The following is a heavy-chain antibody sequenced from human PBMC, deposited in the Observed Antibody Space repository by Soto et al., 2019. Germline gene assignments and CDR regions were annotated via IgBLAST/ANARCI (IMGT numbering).Heavy chain of an antibody. CDR2: IDWDDDK. CDR3: ARIRDYYDSSGYYYAFPHGPSYYYGMDV. D-gene: IGHD3-22*01. Sequence: GSGPTLVNPTQTLTLTCTFSGFSLSTSGMCVSWIRQPPGKALEWLALIDWDDDKYYSTSLKTRLTISKDTSKNQVVLTMTNMDPVDTATYYCARIRDYYDSSGYYYAFPHGPSYYYGMDVWGQGTTVTVSS. CDR1: GFSLSTSGMC. V-gene: IGHV2-70*01. J-gene: IGHJ6*02.